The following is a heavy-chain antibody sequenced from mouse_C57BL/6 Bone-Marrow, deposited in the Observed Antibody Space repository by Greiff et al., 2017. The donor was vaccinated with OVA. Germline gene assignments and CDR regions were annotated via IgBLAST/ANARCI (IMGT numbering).Heavy chain of an antibody. J-gene: IGHJ1*03. D-gene: IGHD1-1*01. CDR1: GYAFSSYW. V-gene: IGHV1-80*01. CDR3: ARWGSSTYWYFDV. Sequence: HVQLHESGAELVKPGASVKISCKASGYAFSSYWMNWVKQRPGKGLEWIGQIYPGDGDTNYNGKFKGKATLTADKSSSTAYMQLSSLTSEDSAVYFCARWGSSTYWYFDVWGTGTTVTVSS. CDR2: IYPGDGDT.